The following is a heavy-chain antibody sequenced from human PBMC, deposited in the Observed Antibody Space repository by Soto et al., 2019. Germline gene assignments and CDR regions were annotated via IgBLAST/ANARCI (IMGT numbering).Heavy chain of an antibody. D-gene: IGHD7-27*01. CDR1: GGTFSSYA. V-gene: IGHV1-69*12. J-gene: IGHJ4*02. CDR3: ASGANSLFDY. CDR2: IIPIFGTA. Sequence: QVQLVQSGAEVKKPGSSVKVSCKASGGTFSSYAISWVRQAPGQGLEWMGGIIPIFGTANYAQKFQGRVTTTADESTSTAYTELSSLRPKVLAVYYHASGANSLFDYWGQGTLVTVSS.